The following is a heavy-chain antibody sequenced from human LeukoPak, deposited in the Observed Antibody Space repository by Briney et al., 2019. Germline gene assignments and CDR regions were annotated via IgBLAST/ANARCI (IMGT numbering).Heavy chain of an antibody. J-gene: IGHJ4*02. Sequence: ASVKVSCKASGYTFTSYGISWVRQAPGQGLEWMGWINAYNGNTNYAQKLQGRVTMTTDTSTSTAYMELRSLRSDDTAVYYCARATYYYDSSGHIEYYFDYWGQGTLVTVSS. CDR1: GYTFTSYG. V-gene: IGHV1-18*01. CDR3: ARATYYYDSSGHIEYYFDY. D-gene: IGHD3-22*01. CDR2: INAYNGNT.